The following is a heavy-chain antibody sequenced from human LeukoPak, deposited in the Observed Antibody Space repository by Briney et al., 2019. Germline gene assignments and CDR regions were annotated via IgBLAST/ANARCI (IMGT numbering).Heavy chain of an antibody. CDR1: GGTISSYY. CDR2: IFYTGIT. J-gene: IGHJ2*01. D-gene: IGHD3-22*01. Sequence: SETLSLTCTVSGGTISSYYWSWIRQPPGKGLEWIGYIFYTGITKYNPSHNSRVTISVDTSENQISLRLRSVTAADTAVYYCARRDYYDTTWMGWYFDLWGRGTLVTVSS. CDR3: ARRDYYDTTWMGWYFDL. V-gene: IGHV4-59*08.